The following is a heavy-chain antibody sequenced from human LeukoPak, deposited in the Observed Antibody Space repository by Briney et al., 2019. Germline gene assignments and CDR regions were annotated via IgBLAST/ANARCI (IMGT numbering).Heavy chain of an antibody. CDR1: GYTLSDLS. CDR3: ATYTGGCDWGPYGLDV. CDR2: FDPEDGET. V-gene: IGHV1-24*01. Sequence: ASVKVSCKVSGYTLSDLSMHWVRQAPGKGLEWMGGFDPEDGETIYAQKFQGRVTMTEDRSTDTAYMELSSLRSEDTAVYYCATYTGGCDWGPYGLDVWGRGTTVTVSS. D-gene: IGHD5-12*01. J-gene: IGHJ6*02.